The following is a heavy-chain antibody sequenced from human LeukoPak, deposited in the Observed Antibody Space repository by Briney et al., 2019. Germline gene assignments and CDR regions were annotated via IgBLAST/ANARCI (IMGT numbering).Heavy chain of an antibody. CDR2: ISSSSSYI. D-gene: IGHD6-19*01. V-gene: IGHV3-21*01. J-gene: IGHJ4*02. CDR1: GFTFRNYA. Sequence: PGGSLRLSCIASGFTFRNYAMTWVRQAPGKGLEWVSSISSSSSYIYYADSVKGRFTISRDNAKNSLYLQMNSLRAEDTAVYYCARDGGSSGWYGEFDYWGQGTLVTVSS. CDR3: ARDGGSSGWYGEFDY.